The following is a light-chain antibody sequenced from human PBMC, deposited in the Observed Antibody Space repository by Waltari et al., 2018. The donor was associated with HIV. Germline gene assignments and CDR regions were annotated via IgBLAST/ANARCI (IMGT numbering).Light chain of an antibody. CDR3: QQYNDWPPLT. Sequence: EIVMTQSPATLSVSPGERVTLSCRASQSVSTNLAWYQRKPGQAPGLLIYSASTRATGISSRFSGSGSGTVFTLTISSLQSEDFAVYYCQQYNDWPPLTFGGGTKVEMK. CDR2: SAS. V-gene: IGKV3-15*01. CDR1: QSVSTN. J-gene: IGKJ4*01.